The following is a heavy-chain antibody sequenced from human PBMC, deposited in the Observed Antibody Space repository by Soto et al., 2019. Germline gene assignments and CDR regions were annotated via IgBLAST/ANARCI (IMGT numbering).Heavy chain of an antibody. V-gene: IGHV3-23*01. D-gene: IGHD1-26*01. Sequence: PGGSLRRSCAASEFTFSSYAMRWIRQAPGKGLEWVSIISGSGERTYYADSVKGRFTISRDNSKNTLYLQMNSLRAEDTAVYYCAKVKEGATDYWGQGTLVTVSS. CDR2: ISGSGERT. CDR1: EFTFSSYA. J-gene: IGHJ4*02. CDR3: AKVKEGATDY.